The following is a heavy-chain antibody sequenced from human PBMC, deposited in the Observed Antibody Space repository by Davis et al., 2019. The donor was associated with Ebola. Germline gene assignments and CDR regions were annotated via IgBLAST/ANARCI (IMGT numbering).Heavy chain of an antibody. Sequence: AASVKVSCKASGYTFTNYGISWVRQAPGQRLEWMGWINAGNGNTKYSQKFQGRVTITRDTSASTAYMELSSLRSEDTAVYYCARDSLRSGGGARWFDPWGQGTLVTVSS. J-gene: IGHJ5*02. CDR1: GYTFTNYG. CDR2: INAGNGNT. D-gene: IGHD2-15*01. CDR3: ARDSLRSGGGARWFDP. V-gene: IGHV1-3*01.